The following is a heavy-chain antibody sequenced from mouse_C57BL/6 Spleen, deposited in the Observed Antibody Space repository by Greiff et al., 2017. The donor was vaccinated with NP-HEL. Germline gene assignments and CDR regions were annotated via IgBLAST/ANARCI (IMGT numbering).Heavy chain of an antibody. Sequence: VQLQQPGAELVKPGASVKMSCKASGYTFTSYWITWVKQRPGQGLEWIGDIYPGSGSTNYNEKFKSKATLTVDTSSSTAYMQLSSLTSEDSAVYYCARQGDGYYVPAYWGQGTLVTVSA. J-gene: IGHJ3*01. CDR3: ARQGDGYYVPAY. V-gene: IGHV1-55*01. CDR1: GYTFTSYW. D-gene: IGHD2-3*01. CDR2: IYPGSGST.